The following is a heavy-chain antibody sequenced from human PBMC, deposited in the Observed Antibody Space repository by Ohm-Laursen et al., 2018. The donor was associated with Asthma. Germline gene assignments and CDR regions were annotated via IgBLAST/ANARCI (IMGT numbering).Heavy chain of an antibody. J-gene: IGHJ6*02. V-gene: IGHV2-70*01. CDR1: GFSLSTRGMC. Sequence: TQTLTLTYTFSGFSLSTRGMCVSWIRQPPGKALEWLALIDWDDDKYYSTSLKTRLTISKDTSKNQVVLTMTNMDPVDTATYYCARSLVASGYDSLYYYYYGMDVWGQGTTVTVSS. D-gene: IGHD5-12*01. CDR2: IDWDDDK. CDR3: ARSLVASGYDSLYYYYYGMDV.